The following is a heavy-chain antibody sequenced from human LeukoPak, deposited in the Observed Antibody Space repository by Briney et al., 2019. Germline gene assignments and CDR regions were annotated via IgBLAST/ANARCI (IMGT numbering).Heavy chain of an antibody. J-gene: IGHJ3*02. V-gene: IGHV1-2*02. CDR1: RYTFSRYL. CDR3: AGTVVVASTGVVFDI. Sequence: ASLKVSCKASRYTFSRYLMHWMRQAPGHGREGVGCINPNSGATRYAPEFQGRVTMTRDTSFSTAYLELSSLRSDDTAGYYCAGTVVVASTGVVFDIWGEGTMVAVSS. D-gene: IGHD2-15*01. CDR2: INPNSGAT.